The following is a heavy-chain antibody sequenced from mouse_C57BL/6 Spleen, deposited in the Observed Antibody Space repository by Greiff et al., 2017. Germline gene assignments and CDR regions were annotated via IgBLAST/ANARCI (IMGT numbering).Heavy chain of an antibody. D-gene: IGHD1-1*01. J-gene: IGHJ2*01. V-gene: IGHV1-15*01. CDR1: GYTFTDYE. CDR2: IDPETGGT. CDR3: TRSDGSSLYYVDY. Sequence: QVQLQQSGAELVRPGASVTLSCKASGYTFTDYEMHWVKQTPVHGLEWIGAIDPETGGTAYNQKFKGKAILTADKSSSTAYMELRSLTSEDSAVYYCTRSDGSSLYYVDYWGQGTTLTVSS.